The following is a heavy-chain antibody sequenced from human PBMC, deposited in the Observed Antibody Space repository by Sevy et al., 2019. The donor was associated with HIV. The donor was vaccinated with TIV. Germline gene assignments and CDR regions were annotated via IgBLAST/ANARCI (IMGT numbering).Heavy chain of an antibody. J-gene: IGHJ4*02. Sequence: GGSLRLSCAASGFTFSSYGMHWVRQAPGKGLEWVAFIRYDGSNKHYADSVKGRFTISRDNSKNTLYLQMNSLRAEDTAVYYCAQEAYYDILTGYSHYFDYWGQGTLVTVSS. CDR1: GFTFSSYG. CDR3: AQEAYYDILTGYSHYFDY. D-gene: IGHD3-9*01. CDR2: IRYDGSNK. V-gene: IGHV3-30*02.